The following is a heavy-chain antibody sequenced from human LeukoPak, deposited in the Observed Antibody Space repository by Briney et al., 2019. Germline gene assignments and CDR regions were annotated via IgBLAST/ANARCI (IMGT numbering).Heavy chain of an antibody. CDR3: ARCRYDFWSGYYTLYYFDY. J-gene: IGHJ4*02. V-gene: IGHV1-3*01. CDR2: INAGNGNT. Sequence: ASVKVSCKASGYTFTSYAMHWVRQAPGQRLEWMGWINAGNGNTKYSQKFQGRVTITRDTSASTAYMELSSLRSEDTAVYYCARCRYDFWSGYYTLYYFDYWGQGTLVTVSS. D-gene: IGHD3-3*01. CDR1: GYTFTSYA.